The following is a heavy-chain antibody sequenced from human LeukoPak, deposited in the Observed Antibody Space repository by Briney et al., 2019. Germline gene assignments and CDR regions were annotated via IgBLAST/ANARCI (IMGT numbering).Heavy chain of an antibody. CDR1: GFTFSSYG. CDR3: AKDSESSYSYVDY. J-gene: IGHJ4*02. D-gene: IGHD5-18*01. Sequence: GGSLRLSCAAPGFTFSSYGFHWVRQAQGKGLGWVTSIPYDVATKNYVDSVKGRFTISRDNSKNTLYLLMTSLRVEDTAVYYCAKDSESSYSYVDYWGQGTLVTVSS. CDR2: IPYDVATK. V-gene: IGHV3-30*02.